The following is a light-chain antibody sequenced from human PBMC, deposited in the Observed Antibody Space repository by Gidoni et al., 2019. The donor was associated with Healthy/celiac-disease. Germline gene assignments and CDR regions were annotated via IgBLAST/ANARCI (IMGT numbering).Light chain of an antibody. CDR1: QSVSSSY. CDR3: QQYGSSSLCS. V-gene: IGKV3-20*01. Sequence: VLTQSPGTLSLSPGERATLSCSAIQSVSSSYLAWYQQKPGQAPRLLIHGASSRSTGIPDRFSGSGSGTDFTIPISSLEPEDFAVYYCQQYGSSSLCSFGQGTKLEIK. J-gene: IGKJ2*04. CDR2: GAS.